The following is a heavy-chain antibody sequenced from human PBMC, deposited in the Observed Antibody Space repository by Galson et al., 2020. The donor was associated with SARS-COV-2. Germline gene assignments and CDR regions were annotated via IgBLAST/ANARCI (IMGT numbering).Heavy chain of an antibody. V-gene: IGHV3-48*01. J-gene: IGHJ3*02. CDR2: ISSSSSTI. CDR1: GFTFSSYS. CDR3: ASQSEVLLWFGGLLHAFDI. Sequence: GGSLRLSCAASGFTFSSYSMNWVRQAPGKGLEWVSYISSSSSTIYYADSVKGRFTISRDNAKNSLYLQMNSLRAEDTAVYYCASQSEVLLWFGGLLHAFDIWGQGTMVTVSS. D-gene: IGHD3-10*01.